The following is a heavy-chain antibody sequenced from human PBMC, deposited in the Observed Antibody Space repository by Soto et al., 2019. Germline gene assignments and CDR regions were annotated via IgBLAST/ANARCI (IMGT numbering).Heavy chain of an antibody. Sequence: GASVKVSCKASGYTFTTYYIHWVRQAPGQGLEWMGIINPNSGSTSSAQKFQGRFTMARDTSTSTVYMELSSLRSEDTAVYYCSRAPFASSSGWYDYWGQGTLVTVSS. CDR2: INPNSGST. D-gene: IGHD6-19*01. CDR1: GYTFTTYY. V-gene: IGHV1-46*03. CDR3: SRAPFASSSGWYDY. J-gene: IGHJ4*02.